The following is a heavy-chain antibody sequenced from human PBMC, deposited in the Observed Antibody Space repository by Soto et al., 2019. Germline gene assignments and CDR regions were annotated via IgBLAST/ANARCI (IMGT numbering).Heavy chain of an antibody. CDR1: GFTFSSYS. V-gene: IGHV3-21*01. D-gene: IGHD3-22*01. Sequence: GGSLRLSCAASGFTFSSYSMNWVRQAPGKGLEWVSSISSSSSYIYYADSVKGRFTISRDNAKNSLYLQMNGLRAEDTAVYYCARDLWYYDSSGPSAGDYWGQGTLVIVSS. CDR2: ISSSSSYI. CDR3: ARDLWYYDSSGPSAGDY. J-gene: IGHJ4*02.